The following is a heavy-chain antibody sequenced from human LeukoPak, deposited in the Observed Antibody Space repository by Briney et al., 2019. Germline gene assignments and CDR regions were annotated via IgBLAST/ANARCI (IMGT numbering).Heavy chain of an antibody. V-gene: IGHV4-39*07. D-gene: IGHD3-10*01. CDR2: IYYSGST. CDR3: ASGTGGGSGTYRHYYYYYGMDV. CDR1: GGSISSSSYY. Sequence: SETLSLTCTVSGGSISSSSYYWGWIRQPPGKGLEWIGSIYYSGSTYYNPSLKSRVTISVDTSKNQFSLKLSSVTAADTAVYYCASGTGGGSGTYRHYYYYYGMDVWGQGTTVTVSS. J-gene: IGHJ6*02.